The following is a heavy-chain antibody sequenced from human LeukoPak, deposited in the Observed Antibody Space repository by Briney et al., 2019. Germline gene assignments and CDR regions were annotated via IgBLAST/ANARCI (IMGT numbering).Heavy chain of an antibody. J-gene: IGHJ3*02. D-gene: IGHD3-22*01. V-gene: IGHV4-59*01. CDR2: IYYRGST. Sequence: SETLSLTCTVSGGSISSYYWSWIRPPPGKGLEWIGYIYYRGSTNYDPSLKSRVTISVDTSKNQFSLKLSSVTAADTAVYYYARRLKVVVMDAFDIWGQGTMVTVSS. CDR3: ARRLKVVVMDAFDI. CDR1: GGSISSYY.